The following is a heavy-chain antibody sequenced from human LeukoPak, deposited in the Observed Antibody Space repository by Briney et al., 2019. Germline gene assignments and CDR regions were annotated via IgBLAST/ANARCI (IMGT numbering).Heavy chain of an antibody. Sequence: GRSLRLSCAASGFTFSSYWMSWVRQAPGKGLEWVANIKQDGSEKYYVDSVKGRFTISRDNAKNSLYLQMNGLRAEDTAVYYCARGTKDLVGITWYYYMDVWGKGTTVTVSS. CDR3: ARGTKDLVGITWYYYMDV. D-gene: IGHD2-2*01. CDR1: GFTFSSYW. J-gene: IGHJ6*03. CDR2: IKQDGSEK. V-gene: IGHV3-7*03.